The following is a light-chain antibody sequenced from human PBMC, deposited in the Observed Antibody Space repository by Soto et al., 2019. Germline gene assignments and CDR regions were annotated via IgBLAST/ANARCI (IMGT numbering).Light chain of an antibody. Sequence: EIVLTQSPGTLSLSPGERATLSCRASQSVSSSYLACYQQKPGQAPRLLLYGASTRATGIPARFSGSGSGTEFTLTISSLQSEDFAVYYCQQYNNWPPWKFGQGTKVEIK. J-gene: IGKJ1*01. CDR2: GAS. CDR1: QSVSSSY. V-gene: IGKV3-15*01. CDR3: QQYNNWPPWK.